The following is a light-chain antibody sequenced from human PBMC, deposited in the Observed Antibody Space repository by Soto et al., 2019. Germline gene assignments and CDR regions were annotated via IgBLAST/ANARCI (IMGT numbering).Light chain of an antibody. J-gene: IGLJ1*01. CDR2: DVD. V-gene: IGLV2-14*03. CDR1: SSDVGGYKY. Sequence: SVLTQPASVSGSPGQSITISCTGTSSDVGGYKYVSWFQQHPGKAPKLMIYDVDNRPSGVSNRFSGSKSGNTASLTISGLQAEDEADYYCSSYTSTNTHVFGTGTKVTVL. CDR3: SSYTSTNTHV.